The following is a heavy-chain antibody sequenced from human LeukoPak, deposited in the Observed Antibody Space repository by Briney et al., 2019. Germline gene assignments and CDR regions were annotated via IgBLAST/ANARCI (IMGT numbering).Heavy chain of an antibody. CDR3: ASSTMVRGSSFWFDP. D-gene: IGHD3-10*01. J-gene: IGHJ5*02. CDR1: GDSISSYY. V-gene: IGHV4-59*01. Sequence: SETLSLTCTVSGDSISSYYWSWIRQPPGKGLEGIRYIYYSGSTNYNPSLKRRVNISVETSKNQFSLKLRSASAADTAVYYCASSTMVRGSSFWFDPWGQGTLVTVSS. CDR2: IYYSGST.